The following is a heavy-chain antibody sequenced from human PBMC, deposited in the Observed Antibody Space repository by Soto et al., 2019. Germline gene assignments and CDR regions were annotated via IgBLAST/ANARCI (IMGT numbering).Heavy chain of an antibody. J-gene: IGHJ4*02. CDR1: GYTFTNQY. D-gene: IGHD3-22*01. CDR2: INPTGGST. V-gene: IGHV1-46*01. Sequence: QVQLVQSGAEVRKPGASVKVSCKAAGYTFTNQYIHWVRQAPGQGLEWMGIINPTGGSTTYAQKFQGRISMTGDTSTSTVYMDLSSLRSEDTAVYYCAREGSYYFDNRIDYWGQGTLVTVSS. CDR3: AREGSYYFDNRIDY.